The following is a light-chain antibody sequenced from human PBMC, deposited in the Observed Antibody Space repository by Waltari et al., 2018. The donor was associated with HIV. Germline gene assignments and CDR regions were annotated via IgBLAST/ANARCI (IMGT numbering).Light chain of an antibody. Sequence: DIVMTQSPDSLAVSLGERATINCKSSQSVLFSSNNKNYLAWYQQKPGQPPKLLIYWASTRESGVPDRFSGSGSATDFTLTISSLQAEDVAVYYCQQYYSTPLTFGGGTQVEIK. CDR2: WAS. CDR3: QQYYSTPLT. V-gene: IGKV4-1*01. J-gene: IGKJ4*01. CDR1: QSVLFSSNNKNY.